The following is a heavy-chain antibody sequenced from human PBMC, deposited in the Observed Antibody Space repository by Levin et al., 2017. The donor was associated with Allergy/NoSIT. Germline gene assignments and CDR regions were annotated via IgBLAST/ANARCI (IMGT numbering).Heavy chain of an antibody. D-gene: IGHD3-9*01. Sequence: SETLSLTCAVSGGSISSSNWWSWVRQPPGKGLEWIGEIYHSGSTNYNPSLKSRVTISVDKSKNQFSLKLSSVTAADTAVYYCARDGRNYDILTGYENPEYFQHWGQGTLVTVSS. CDR2: IYHSGST. V-gene: IGHV4-4*02. J-gene: IGHJ1*01. CDR3: ARDGRNYDILTGYENPEYFQH. CDR1: GGSISSSNW.